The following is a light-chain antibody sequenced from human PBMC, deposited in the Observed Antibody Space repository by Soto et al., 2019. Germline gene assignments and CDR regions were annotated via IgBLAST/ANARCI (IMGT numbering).Light chain of an antibody. Sequence: EIVLTQSPGTLSLSPGERATLSCRASQSISSRYLAWFQQKPGQAPRLLISAASSRATGIPDRFSGSGSGTDFTLTITRLEAEDFAVYYCQQYGNLYTFGQGTKLEIK. CDR3: QQYGNLYT. V-gene: IGKV3-20*01. CDR1: QSISSRY. CDR2: AAS. J-gene: IGKJ2*01.